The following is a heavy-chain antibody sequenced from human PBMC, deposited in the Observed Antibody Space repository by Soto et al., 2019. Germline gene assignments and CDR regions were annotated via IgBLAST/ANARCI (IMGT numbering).Heavy chain of an antibody. V-gene: IGHV4-4*02. CDR2: IYHSGST. CDR1: GFTLSNDL. Sequence: GSLRLSCSASGFTLSNDLVHWVRQPPGKGLEWIGEIYHSGSTNYNPSLKSRVTISVDKSKNQFSLKLSSVTAADTAVYYCATVGSGGWRYPFDYWGQGVLVTVSS. CDR3: ATVGSGGWRYPFDY. J-gene: IGHJ4*02. D-gene: IGHD6-19*01.